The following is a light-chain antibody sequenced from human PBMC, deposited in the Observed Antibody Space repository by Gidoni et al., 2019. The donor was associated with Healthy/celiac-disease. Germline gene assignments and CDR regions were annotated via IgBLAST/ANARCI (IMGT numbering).Light chain of an antibody. V-gene: IGKV3-20*01. CDR3: QQYGSSPLT. J-gene: IGKJ4*01. CDR1: QSVSSSY. CDR2: GAS. Sequence: IVLTQSPGTLSSSPGERATLSCRASQSVSSSYLAWYQQNPGQAPRLHLYGASSTATGIPDRFSGSGSGTDLALTISRMKPEDVAVDYCQQYGSSPLTFGGGTKVEIK.